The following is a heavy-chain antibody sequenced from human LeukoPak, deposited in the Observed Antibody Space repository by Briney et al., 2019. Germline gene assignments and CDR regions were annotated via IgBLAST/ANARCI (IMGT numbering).Heavy chain of an antibody. CDR2: ISYDGSNK. CDR1: GFTFSSYA. V-gene: IGHV3-30-3*01. CDR3: ATGIAVAKGGYFDY. D-gene: IGHD6-19*01. J-gene: IGHJ4*02. Sequence: GGSLRLSCAASGFTFSSYAMHWVRQAPGKGLEWVAVISYDGSNKYYADSVKGRFTISRDNSNNTLYLQMNSLRAEDTAVYYCATGIAVAKGGYFDYWGQGTLVTVSS.